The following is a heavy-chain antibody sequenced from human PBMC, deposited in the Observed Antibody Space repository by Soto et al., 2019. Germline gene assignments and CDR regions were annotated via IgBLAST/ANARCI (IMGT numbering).Heavy chain of an antibody. CDR2: IYYSGTT. CDR1: GGSISSTIYY. D-gene: IGHD5-18*01. V-gene: IGHV4-39*01. Sequence: SETLSLTCAVSGGSISSTIYYWGWTRQPPGKGLEWIGSIYYSGTTYYNPSLKSRVTISVDTSKNQFSLKLSSVTAADTAVYFCARQGCSYAHAFDYWGQGTLVTVSS. CDR3: ARQGCSYAHAFDY. J-gene: IGHJ4*02.